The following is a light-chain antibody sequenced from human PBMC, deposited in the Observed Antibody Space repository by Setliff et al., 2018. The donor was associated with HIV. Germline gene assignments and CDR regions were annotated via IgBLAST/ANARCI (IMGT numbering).Light chain of an antibody. CDR3: CSYAGSSTFPYV. CDR1: SSDVGSYNL. Sequence: QSVLTQPDSVSGSPGQSITISCTGTSSDVGSYNLVSWYQQHPGKAPKVMIYEVTKRPSGVSNRFSGSKSGNAASLTISGLQAEDEADYYCCSYAGSSTFPYVFGTGTKVTVL. CDR2: EVT. V-gene: IGLV2-23*02. J-gene: IGLJ1*01.